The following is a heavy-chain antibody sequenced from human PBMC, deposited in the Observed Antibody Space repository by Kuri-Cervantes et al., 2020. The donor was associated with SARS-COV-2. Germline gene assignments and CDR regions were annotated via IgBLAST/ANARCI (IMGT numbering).Heavy chain of an antibody. CDR3: ARVSPLVGVTSWNAFDI. Sequence: SVKVSCKASGGTFSSYAISWVRQAPGQGLEWMGRIIPILGIANYAQKFQGRVTITADKSTSTAYMELSSLRSEDTAVYYCARVSPLVGVTSWNAFDIWGQGTMVTVSS. D-gene: IGHD1-26*01. J-gene: IGHJ3*02. CDR2: IIPILGIA. CDR1: GGTFSSYA. V-gene: IGHV1-69*04.